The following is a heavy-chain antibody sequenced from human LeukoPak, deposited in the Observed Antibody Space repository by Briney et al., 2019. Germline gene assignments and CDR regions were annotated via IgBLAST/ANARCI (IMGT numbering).Heavy chain of an antibody. CDR1: GFTFSSYS. Sequence: GGSLRLSCAASGFTFSSYSMNWVRQAPGKGLEWVSSISSSSSYIYYADSVKGRFTISRDNAKNSLYLRMNSLRAEDTAVYYCARDSSYYDSSGYGNDYWGQGTLVTVSS. V-gene: IGHV3-21*01. CDR2: ISSSSSYI. D-gene: IGHD3-22*01. J-gene: IGHJ4*02. CDR3: ARDSSYYDSSGYGNDY.